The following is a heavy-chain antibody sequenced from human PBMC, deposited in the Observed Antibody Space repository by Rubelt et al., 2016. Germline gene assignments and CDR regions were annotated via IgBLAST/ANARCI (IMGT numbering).Heavy chain of an antibody. Sequence: QVQLQESGPGLVKPSETLSLTCTVSGYSISSGYYWGWIRQPPGKGLEWIGSIYNSGSTYYNPSLKSRVTISVDTSKNQFALKLSSVTAADTAVYYCAREGVPAFMEVAHWFDPWGQGTLVTVSS. J-gene: IGHJ5*02. D-gene: IGHD2-2*01. CDR1: GYSISSGYY. V-gene: IGHV4-38-2*02. CDR3: AREGVPAFMEVAHWFDP. CDR2: IYNSGST.